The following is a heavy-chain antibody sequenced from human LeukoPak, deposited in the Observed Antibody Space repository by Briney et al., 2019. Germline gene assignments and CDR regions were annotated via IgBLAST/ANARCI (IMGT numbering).Heavy chain of an antibody. D-gene: IGHD3-22*01. CDR1: GYTFTGYY. Sequence: ASVKVSCKASGYTFTGYYIHWVRQAPGQGLEWIGWINPNTGDTNYAQKFQGRVSMTRDTSISTAYMELTRLRSDDTAVYYCARGYYDSSAYYSADYWGQGTLVTVSS. J-gene: IGHJ4*02. CDR3: ARGYYDSSAYYSADY. CDR2: INPNTGDT. V-gene: IGHV1-2*02.